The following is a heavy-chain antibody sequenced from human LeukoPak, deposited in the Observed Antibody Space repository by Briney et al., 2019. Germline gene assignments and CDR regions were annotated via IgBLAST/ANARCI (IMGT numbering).Heavy chain of an antibody. J-gene: IGHJ4*02. CDR1: GFTFSSYA. CDR3: ARDPGLEYDY. CDR2: ISYDGSNK. D-gene: IGHD1-1*01. Sequence: GRSLRLSCAASGFTFSSYAMHWVRQAPGKGLEWVAVISYDGSNKYYADSVKGRFTISRDNSKNTLYLQMNSLRAEDTAVYYCARDPGLEYDYWGQGTLVTVSS. V-gene: IGHV3-30-3*01.